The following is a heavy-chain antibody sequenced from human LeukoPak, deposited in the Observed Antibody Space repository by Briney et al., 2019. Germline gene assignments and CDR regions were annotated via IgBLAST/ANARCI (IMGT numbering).Heavy chain of an antibody. Sequence: GGSLRLSCAASGFTFSNAWMNWVRQAPGKGLEWVGRIKSKTDDGTIDYAAPVKGRFSISRDDSANTLYLQMNSLKTEDTAVYYCTTSDMYYDILTGYYADNGFDIWGQGTMVTVSS. CDR1: GFTFSNAW. CDR3: TTSDMYYDILTGYYADNGFDI. CDR2: IKSKTDDGTI. D-gene: IGHD3-9*01. V-gene: IGHV3-15*01. J-gene: IGHJ3*02.